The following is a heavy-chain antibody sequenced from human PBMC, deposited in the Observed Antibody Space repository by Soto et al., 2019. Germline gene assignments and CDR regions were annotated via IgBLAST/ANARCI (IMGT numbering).Heavy chain of an antibody. CDR1: GYTFTSYG. CDR2: ISAYNGNT. V-gene: IGHV1-18*01. D-gene: IGHD3-22*01. CDR3: ARAYDSSGYYYSEYYYYGMDV. Sequence: ASVKVSCKASGYTFTSYGISWVRQAPGQGLERMGWISAYNGNTNYAQKLQGRVTMTTDTSTSTAYMELRSLRSDDTAVYYCARAYDSSGYYYSEYYYYGMDVWGQGTTVTVS. J-gene: IGHJ6*02.